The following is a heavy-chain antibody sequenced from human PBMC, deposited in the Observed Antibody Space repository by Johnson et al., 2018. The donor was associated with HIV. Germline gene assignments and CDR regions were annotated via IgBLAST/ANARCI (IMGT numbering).Heavy chain of an antibody. Sequence: VQLVESGGGLVQPGGSLRLSCAASGFMFADYGMSWVRQVPGKGLEWVSGINWNGGSKGYADSAKGRFTISRDNARNSLYLQMNRLRADDTTLYYLGRDFVAFGECTAFDIWGQGTRVTVSS. D-gene: IGHD3-10*01. V-gene: IGHV3-20*04. CDR2: INWNGGSK. CDR1: GFMFADYG. J-gene: IGHJ3*02. CDR3: GRDFVAFGECTAFDI.